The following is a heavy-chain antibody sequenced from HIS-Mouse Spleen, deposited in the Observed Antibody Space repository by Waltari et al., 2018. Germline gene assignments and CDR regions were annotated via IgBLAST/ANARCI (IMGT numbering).Heavy chain of an antibody. V-gene: IGHV3-53*02. CDR3: ARHYYYGSGSYYFDY. D-gene: IGHD3-10*01. CDR1: GFTVSSNY. Sequence: EVQLVETGGGLIQPGGSLRLSCAASGFTVSSNYMSWVRQAQGKGLGWVSVIYGGGSTYYADSEKGRFTISRDNSKNTLYLQMNSLRAEDTAVYYCARHYYYGSGSYYFDYWGQGTLVTVSS. J-gene: IGHJ4*02. CDR2: IYGGGST.